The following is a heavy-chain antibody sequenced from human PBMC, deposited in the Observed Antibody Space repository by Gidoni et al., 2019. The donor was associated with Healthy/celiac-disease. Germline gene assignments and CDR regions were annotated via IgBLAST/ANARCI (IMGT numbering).Heavy chain of an antibody. D-gene: IGHD3-22*01. CDR3: AKDRSATPITMIVVVIPPLPDY. CDR2: ISGSGVST. Sequence: EVPLLESGGGLVQPGGSLRLSCAAAGFTFSSYAMSWVRQAPGKGLEWVSAISGSGVSTYYADSVKGRFTISRDNSKNTLYLQRNSLIAEDTAVYYCAKDRSATPITMIVVVIPPLPDYWGQGTLVTVSS. V-gene: IGHV3-23*01. J-gene: IGHJ4*02. CDR1: GFTFSSYA.